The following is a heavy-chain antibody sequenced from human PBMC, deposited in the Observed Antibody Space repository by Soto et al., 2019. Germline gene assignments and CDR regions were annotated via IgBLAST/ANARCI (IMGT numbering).Heavy chain of an antibody. V-gene: IGHV1-2*04. CDR3: ARARSYYDILTGYYPRDYYYYGMDV. J-gene: IGHJ6*02. CDR2: INPNSGGT. D-gene: IGHD3-9*01. CDR1: GYTFTGYY. Sequence: ASVKVSCKASGYTFTGYYMHWVRQAPGQGLEWVGWINPNSGGTNYAQKFQGWVTMTRDTSISTAYMELSRLRSDDTAVYYCARARSYYDILTGYYPRDYYYYGMDVWGQGTTVTVSS.